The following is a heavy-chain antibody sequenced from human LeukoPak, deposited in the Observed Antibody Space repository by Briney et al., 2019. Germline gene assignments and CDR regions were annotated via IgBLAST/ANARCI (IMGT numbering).Heavy chain of an antibody. CDR3: ARAHPYMVRGGWFDP. D-gene: IGHD3-10*01. J-gene: IGHJ5*02. CDR2: INAGNGNT. Sequence: GASLKVSCTASGYTFTSYAMHWVRQAPGQRLEWMGWINAGNGNTKYSQKFQGRVTITRDTSASTAYMELSSLRSEDTAVYYCARAHPYMVRGGWFDPWGQGTLVTVSS. V-gene: IGHV1-3*01. CDR1: GYTFTSYA.